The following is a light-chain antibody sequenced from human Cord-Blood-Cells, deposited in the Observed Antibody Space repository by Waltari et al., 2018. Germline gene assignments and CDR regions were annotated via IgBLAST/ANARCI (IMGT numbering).Light chain of an antibody. CDR2: LGS. Sequence: DIVMTQSPLSLPVTPGEPASISCRSSQSLMHSNGYNYLDWYLQKPGQSPQLLIYLGSNRASWVPYRFSGSGSGTDFTLKISRVESEDVGVYYCMQALQTPYTFGQGTKLEIK. V-gene: IGKV2-28*01. CDR1: QSLMHSNGYNY. CDR3: MQALQTPYT. J-gene: IGKJ2*01.